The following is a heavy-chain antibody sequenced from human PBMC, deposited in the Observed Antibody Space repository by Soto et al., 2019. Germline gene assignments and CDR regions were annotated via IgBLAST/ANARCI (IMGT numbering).Heavy chain of an antibody. D-gene: IGHD3-22*01. CDR2: INNAGST. CDR3: AKGSYYYYDSSGYYYVASWFDY. V-gene: IGHV3-66*01. Sequence: GVSLRLSCAASGFDASVNFMTWVRQAPGTWLEWVSTINNAGSTFYADSVKGRFTISGDNSKNTLYLQMNSLRAEDTAVYYCAKGSYYYYDSSGYYYVASWFDYWGQGTLVTVSS. J-gene: IGHJ4*02. CDR1: GFDASVNF.